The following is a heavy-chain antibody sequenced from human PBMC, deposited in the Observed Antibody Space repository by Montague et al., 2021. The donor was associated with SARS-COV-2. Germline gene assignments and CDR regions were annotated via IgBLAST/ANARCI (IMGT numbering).Heavy chain of an antibody. CDR2: FYSVGST. Sequence: SETLSLTCTVSGASVGSSGWGWIRQSPGTGLEWIGYFYSVGSTDYNPSLKSRATISRDTSKNQFSLKVRSVTAADTAVYYCARETMTADAFDIWGQGTMVTVSS. CDR3: ARETMTADAFDI. D-gene: IGHD1-14*01. V-gene: IGHV4-59*02. J-gene: IGHJ3*02. CDR1: GASVGSSG.